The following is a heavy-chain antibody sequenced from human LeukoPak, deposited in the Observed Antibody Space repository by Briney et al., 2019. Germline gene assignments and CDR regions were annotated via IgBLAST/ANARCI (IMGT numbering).Heavy chain of an antibody. CDR3: VRLVVSSWYHEVLLGRDY. Sequence: SETLSLTCTVSGGSISSRPYYWGWIRQPPGKGLEWLGSFDYSGSTYYKPSLKSRVTISVDTSKNQFSLKLSSVTAADTAVYYCVRLVVSSWYHEVLLGRDYWGQGTLVTVSS. CDR1: GGSISSRPYY. V-gene: IGHV4-39*01. D-gene: IGHD6-13*01. J-gene: IGHJ4*02. CDR2: FDYSGST.